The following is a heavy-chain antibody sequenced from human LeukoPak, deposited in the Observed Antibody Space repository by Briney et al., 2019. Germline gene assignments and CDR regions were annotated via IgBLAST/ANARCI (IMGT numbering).Heavy chain of an antibody. CDR1: GFTFSSYG. CDR3: AIGTSSRYFDY. D-gene: IGHD6-13*01. J-gene: IGHJ4*02. V-gene: IGHV3-23*01. CDR2: ISGSGGST. Sequence: GGSLRLSCAASGFTFSSYGMSWVRQAPGKGLEWVSAISGSGGSTYYADSVKGRFTISRDNSKNTLYLQMNSLRAEDTAVYYCAIGTSSRYFDYWGQGTLVTVSS.